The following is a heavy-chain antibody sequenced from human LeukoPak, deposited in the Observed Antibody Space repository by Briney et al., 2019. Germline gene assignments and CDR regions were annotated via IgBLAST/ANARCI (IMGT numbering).Heavy chain of an antibody. CDR3: ARVRGSYPKNWFDP. CDR2: IYHSGST. Sequence: PSETLSPTCTVSGYSISSGYYWGWIRQPPGKGLEWIGSIYHSGSTYYNPSLKSRVTISVDTSKNQFPLKLSSVTAADTAVYYCARVRGSYPKNWFDPWGQGTLVTVSS. D-gene: IGHD1-26*01. CDR1: GYSISSGYY. V-gene: IGHV4-38-2*02. J-gene: IGHJ5*02.